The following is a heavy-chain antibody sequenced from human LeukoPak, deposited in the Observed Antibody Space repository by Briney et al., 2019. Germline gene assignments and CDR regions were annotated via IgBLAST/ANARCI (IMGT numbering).Heavy chain of an antibody. V-gene: IGHV4-30-2*01. D-gene: IGHD3-22*01. CDR2: IYHSGST. CDR1: GGSISSGGYS. CDR3: ARGVYYYDSSGYYGGWFDP. J-gene: IGHJ5*02. Sequence: SETLSLTCALSGGSISSGGYSWSWIRQPPGKGLEWIGYIYHSGSTYYNPSLKSRVTISVDRSKNQFSLKLSSVTAADTAVYYCARGVYYYDSSGYYGGWFDPWGQGTLVTVSS.